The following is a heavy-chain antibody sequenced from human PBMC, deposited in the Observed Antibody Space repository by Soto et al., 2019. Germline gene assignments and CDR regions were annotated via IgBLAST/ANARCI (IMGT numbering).Heavy chain of an antibody. CDR1: GYSFTSYW. D-gene: IGHD3-10*01. CDR2: IHPGDSDT. Sequence: GXSLKISCKGSGYSFTSYWLGWLRQIPGKGLEWTGIIHPGDSDTRYSPSFQGQVTISADKSISTAYLQWSSLKASDTAMYYCASSKNSGSDDAFDIWGQGTMVTVSS. CDR3: ASSKNSGSDDAFDI. J-gene: IGHJ3*02. V-gene: IGHV5-51*01.